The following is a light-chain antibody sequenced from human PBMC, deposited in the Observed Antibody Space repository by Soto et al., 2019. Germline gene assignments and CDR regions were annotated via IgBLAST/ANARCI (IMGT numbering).Light chain of an antibody. J-gene: IGLJ1*01. V-gene: IGLV2-8*01. CDR2: EVT. CDR1: SSDVGGYDY. Sequence: QSALNQPPSASGSPGQSVTISCTGTSSDVGGYDYVSWYQQHPGKAPKLMIYEVTKRPSGVPDRFSGSKSGNTASLTVSGLQAEDEADYFCTSYAGNNFYVFGTGTKLTVL. CDR3: TSYAGNNFYV.